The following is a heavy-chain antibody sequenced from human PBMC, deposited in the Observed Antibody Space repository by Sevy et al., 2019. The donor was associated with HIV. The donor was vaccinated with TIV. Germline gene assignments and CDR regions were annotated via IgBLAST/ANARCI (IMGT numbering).Heavy chain of an antibody. CDR2: IQYDGSNK. CDR1: GFSFSSYG. V-gene: IGHV3-30*02. Sequence: GSLRLSCAASGFSFSSYGMHWVRQAPGKGLEWMSYIQYDGSNKDYADSAKGRFTISRDNSKNTLYLQMNSLRVEDTAVFYCVKEGGGEGGDHWGQGTLVTVSS. CDR3: VKEGGGEGGDH. D-gene: IGHD2-21*01. J-gene: IGHJ4*02.